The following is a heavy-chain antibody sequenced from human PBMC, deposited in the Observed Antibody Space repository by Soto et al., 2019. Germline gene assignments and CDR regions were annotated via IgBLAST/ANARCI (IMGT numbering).Heavy chain of an antibody. V-gene: IGHV5-10-1*01. CDR1: GYSFTAYW. CDR2: IDPSDSYV. Sequence: GETLKISCQASGYSFTAYWITWVRQMPGKGLEWMATIDPSDSYVDYSPSFRGHVTFSVDRSITTVYLQWNSLKASDSAMYFCTRRASSSFYHFDFWGQGALVTVSS. D-gene: IGHD2-2*01. J-gene: IGHJ4*02. CDR3: TRRASSSFYHFDF.